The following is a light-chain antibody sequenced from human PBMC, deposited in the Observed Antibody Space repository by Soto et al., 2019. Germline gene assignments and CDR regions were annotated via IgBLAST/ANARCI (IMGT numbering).Light chain of an antibody. CDR2: DAS. V-gene: IGKV3-11*01. J-gene: IGKJ5*01. CDR3: KQRSNWPT. Sequence: ELVLTQSPATLSLSPGESATLSCRASQSVSSYLAWYQQKPGQAPRLLIYDASDRATGIPARFSGSGSGTEFTLTIRRLEPEDFAGYYCKQRSNWPTCGQGTRLEIK. CDR1: QSVSSY.